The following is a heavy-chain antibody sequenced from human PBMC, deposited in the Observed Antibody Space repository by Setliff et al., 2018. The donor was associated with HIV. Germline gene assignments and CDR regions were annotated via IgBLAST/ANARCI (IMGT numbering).Heavy chain of an antibody. CDR1: GGSITGHY. D-gene: IGHD3-3*01. V-gene: IGHV4-59*11. CDR3: ARGLSFLGVATPGFYSFMDV. CDR2: IHYSGSS. J-gene: IGHJ6*03. Sequence: KTSETLSLTCTVSGGSITGHYWSWIRQPPGKGLEWIGYIHYSGSSNYNPSLKSRVSISLDTSKKQVSLKLNSVTAADTAVYYCARGLSFLGVATPGFYSFMDVWGKGTTVTAP.